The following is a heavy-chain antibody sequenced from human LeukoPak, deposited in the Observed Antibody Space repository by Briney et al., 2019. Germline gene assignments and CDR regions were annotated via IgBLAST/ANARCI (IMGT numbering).Heavy chain of an antibody. CDR1: GYTFTGYY. CDR3: ARATYYGSGSYYFF. J-gene: IGHJ4*02. CDR2: INPNSGGT. V-gene: IGHV1-2*02. Sequence: HEASVKVSCKASGYTFTGYYMHWVRQAPGQGLEWMGWINPNSGGTKYAQKFQGRVTMTRDTSISTAYMELSRLRSDDTAVYYCARATYYGSGSYYFFWGQGTLVTVSS. D-gene: IGHD3-10*01.